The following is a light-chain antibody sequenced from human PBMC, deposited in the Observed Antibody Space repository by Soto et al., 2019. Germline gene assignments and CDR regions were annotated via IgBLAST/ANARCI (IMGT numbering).Light chain of an antibody. Sequence: DIVMTQSPDSLSVALGESVAINCKSSQSVVYSSNNRNYLAWYQQKPGQPPKLLTYWASTRESGVPDRISGSGSGTDFTLTISSLQAEDVAVYYCQQYYSTPLTFGGGTKVDIK. CDR1: QSVVYSSNNRNY. J-gene: IGKJ4*01. CDR2: WAS. V-gene: IGKV4-1*01. CDR3: QQYYSTPLT.